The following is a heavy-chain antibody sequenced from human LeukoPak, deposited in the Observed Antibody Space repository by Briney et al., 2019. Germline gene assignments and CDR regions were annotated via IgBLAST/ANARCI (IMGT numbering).Heavy chain of an antibody. CDR3: ARATYYYDTSGYYSYYYGMDV. V-gene: IGHV3-30-3*01. CDR2: ISHDGTNN. Sequence: PGGSLRLSCAASGFTFSDYYMSWIRQAPGKGLEWVAAISHDGTNNYYADSVKGRFTISRDNSKNTLYLQMNSLSAEDTAVYYCARATYYYDTSGYYSYYYGMDVWGQGTTVTVSS. D-gene: IGHD3-22*01. J-gene: IGHJ6*02. CDR1: GFTFSDYY.